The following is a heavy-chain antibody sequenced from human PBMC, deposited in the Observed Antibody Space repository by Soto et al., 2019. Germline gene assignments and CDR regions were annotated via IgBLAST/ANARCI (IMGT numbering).Heavy chain of an antibody. Sequence: PGESLKISCQGSGYSFTSNWIGWVRQMPGKGLEWMGIINPADSDIKYSPSFQGQVTISADKSIGTAYLQWSSLKASDTAMYYCARHKRDDASRKIDCWGQGGLVTVSS. V-gene: IGHV5-51*01. CDR1: GYSFTSNW. J-gene: IGHJ4*02. CDR3: ARHKRDDASRKIDC. CDR2: INPADSDI. D-gene: IGHD3-16*01.